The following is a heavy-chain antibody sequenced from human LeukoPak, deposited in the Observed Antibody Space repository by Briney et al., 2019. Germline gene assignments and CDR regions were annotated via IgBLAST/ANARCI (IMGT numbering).Heavy chain of an antibody. Sequence: PSETLSLTSAVYGGSSSGYYWSWIRQPPGKGLEWIGEINHSGSTDYNPSLKSRVTISVDTSKNQFSLKLSSVTAADTAVYYCARGGYSGYDSVIDYWGQGALVTVSS. V-gene: IGHV4-34*01. CDR2: INHSGST. CDR1: GGSSSGYY. D-gene: IGHD5-12*01. J-gene: IGHJ4*02. CDR3: ARGGYSGYDSVIDY.